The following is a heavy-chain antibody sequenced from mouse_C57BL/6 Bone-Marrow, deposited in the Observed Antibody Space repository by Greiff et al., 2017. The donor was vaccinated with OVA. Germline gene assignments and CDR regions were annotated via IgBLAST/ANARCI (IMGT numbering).Heavy chain of an antibody. V-gene: IGHV10-1*01. D-gene: IGHD4-1*02. CDR3: VRLKGATGYWYFDV. J-gene: IGHJ1*03. Sequence: EVKLVESGGGLVQPKGSLKLSCAASGFSFNTYAMNWVRQAPGKGLEWVARIRSKSNNYATYYADSVKDRFTISRDDSESMLYLQMNNLKTEDTAMYYCVRLKGATGYWYFDVWGTGTTVTVSS. CDR1: GFSFNTYA. CDR2: IRSKSNNYAT.